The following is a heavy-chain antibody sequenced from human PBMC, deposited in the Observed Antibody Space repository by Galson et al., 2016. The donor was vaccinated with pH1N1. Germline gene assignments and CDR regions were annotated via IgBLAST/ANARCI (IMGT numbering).Heavy chain of an antibody. V-gene: IGHV4-59*08. Sequence: LSLTCSVSGVSISGYYWGWIRQSPGKGLDYVGYIYYNGRTNYSPSLKSRVTMSLDMSKNQFSLKLTSVTAADTAVYYCARPDYVDVDLDDWYFDLWGRGTLVTVSS. D-gene: IGHD4-17*01. CDR2: IYYNGRT. CDR3: ARPDYVDVDLDDWYFDL. CDR1: GVSISGYY. J-gene: IGHJ2*01.